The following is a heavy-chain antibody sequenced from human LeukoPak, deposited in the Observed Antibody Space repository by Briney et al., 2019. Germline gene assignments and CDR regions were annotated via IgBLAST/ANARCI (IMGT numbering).Heavy chain of an antibody. J-gene: IGHJ4*02. CDR3: AKDGSSSGYQCPFDY. D-gene: IGHD3-22*01. CDR1: GFTFTSSA. Sequence: GGSLRLSCAASGFTFTSSAMSWVRQAPGKGLEWVSVISASGGTTYYANFVKGRFTIPRDNSKNTLYLQMNSLRAEDTAVYYCAKDGSSSGYQCPFDYWGQGTLVTVSS. CDR2: ISASGGTT. V-gene: IGHV3-23*01.